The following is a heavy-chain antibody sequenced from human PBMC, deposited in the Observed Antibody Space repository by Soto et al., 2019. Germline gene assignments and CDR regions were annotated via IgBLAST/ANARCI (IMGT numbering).Heavy chain of an antibody. CDR3: ARVRPGNYFDY. CDR1: GYTFTSYY. V-gene: IGHV1-46*01. Sequence: ASVKVSCKASGYTFTSYYMHWVRQAPGQGLEWMGIINPSGGSTSYAQKFQGRVTMTRDTSTSTVYMELSSLRSEDTAMYYCARVRPGNYFDYWGQGTLVTVSS. J-gene: IGHJ4*02. D-gene: IGHD6-25*01. CDR2: INPSGGST.